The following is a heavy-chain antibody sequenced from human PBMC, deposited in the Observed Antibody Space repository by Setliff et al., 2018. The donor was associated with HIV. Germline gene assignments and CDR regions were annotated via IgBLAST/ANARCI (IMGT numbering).Heavy chain of an antibody. J-gene: IGHJ4*02. CDR1: GGSISSHY. D-gene: IGHD1-26*01. CDR2: IYDSGNT. V-gene: IGHV4-59*11. Sequence: SETLSLTCTVSGGSISSHYWSWIRQPPGKGLEWIGYIYDSGNTNYNPSLESRVSISVDTSKKQFSLELNSVTAADTAVYYCARGHTKNYYGGDFFDFWGQGSLVTVSS. CDR3: ARGHTKNYYGGDFFDF.